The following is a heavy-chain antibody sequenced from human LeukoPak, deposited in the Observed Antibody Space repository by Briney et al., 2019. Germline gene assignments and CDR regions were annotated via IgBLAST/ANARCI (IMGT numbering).Heavy chain of an antibody. D-gene: IGHD3-22*01. V-gene: IGHV4-4*02. CDR2: IYHSGST. J-gene: IGHJ4*02. Sequence: PSETLSLTCAVSGGSISSSNWWSWVRQPPGKGLEWIGEIYHSGSTNYNPSLKSRVTISVDKSKNQFSLKLSSVTAADTAVYYCARFSGANYYDSSGYYYFDYWGQGTLVTVSS. CDR1: GGSISSSNW. CDR3: ARFSGANYYDSSGYYYFDY.